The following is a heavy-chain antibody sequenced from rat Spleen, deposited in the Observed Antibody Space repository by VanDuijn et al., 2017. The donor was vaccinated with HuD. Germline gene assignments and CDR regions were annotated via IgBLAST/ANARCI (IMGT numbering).Heavy chain of an antibody. V-gene: IGHV5-29*01. Sequence: EVQLVESDGGLVQPGRSLKLSCAASGFTFSDYYMAWVRQAPTKGLEWVATISYDGSSTYYRDSVKGRFTISRDDAKRPLYLQMDSLRSEDTATYSCTTGLHWGQGVMVTVSS. CDR3: TTGLH. CDR1: GFTFSDYY. D-gene: IGHD4-1*01. CDR2: ISYDGSST. J-gene: IGHJ2*01.